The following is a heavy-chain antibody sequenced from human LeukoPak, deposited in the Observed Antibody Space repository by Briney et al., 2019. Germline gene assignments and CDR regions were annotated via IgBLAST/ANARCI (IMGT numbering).Heavy chain of an antibody. V-gene: IGHV4-39*01. Sequence: SESLSITCTVSGGPVSNTDFYWGWIRQPPGKCLQWIGNIYYSGSTYYNPSINSRVTISVDTSKNQFSLKMTSVTAAYTAVYYCSRLTKGRYFDYIFDYWGQGTLFTVSS. CDR2: IYYSGST. D-gene: IGHD3-9*01. CDR3: SRLTKGRYFDYIFDY. J-gene: IGHJ4*02. CDR1: GGPVSNTDFY.